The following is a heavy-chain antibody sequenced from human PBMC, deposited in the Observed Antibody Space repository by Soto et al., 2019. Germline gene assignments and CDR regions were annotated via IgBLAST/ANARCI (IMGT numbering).Heavy chain of an antibody. J-gene: IGHJ5*02. V-gene: IGHV1-46*01. CDR2: INPGGGSS. Sequence: GASVKVSCKASGYTFTNYYMHWVRQAPGQGLEWMGIINPGGGSSSCAQKFQGRVTMTRDTSTSTVYMELSSMRSEDTAVYYCARDQDAVDIAMGNWFDTWGQGTLVTVSS. D-gene: IGHD5-18*01. CDR1: GYTFTNYY. CDR3: ARDQDAVDIAMGNWFDT.